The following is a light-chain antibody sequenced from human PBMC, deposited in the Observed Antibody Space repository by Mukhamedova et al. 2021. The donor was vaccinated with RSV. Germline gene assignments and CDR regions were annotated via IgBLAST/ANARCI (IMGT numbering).Light chain of an antibody. CDR1: NIGSKS. CDR3: QVWDSSSDHVV. CDR2: YDS. Sequence: GGNNIGSKSVHWYQQKPGQAPVLVIYYDSDRPSGIPERFSGSNSGNTTTLTISRVEAGDEADYYCQVWDSSSDHVVFGGGTKLTV. V-gene: IGLV3-21*04. J-gene: IGLJ2*01.